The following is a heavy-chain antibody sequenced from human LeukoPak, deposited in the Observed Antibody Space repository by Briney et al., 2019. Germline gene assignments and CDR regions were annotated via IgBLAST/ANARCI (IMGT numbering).Heavy chain of an antibody. CDR3: AIVLVRILQWFGECGSDV. CDR2: ISGSVGST. Sequence: GGSLSLSCAASVLTFSSLAMSWVRQAPGKRVEWVSAISGSVGSTYYAVSVTARFAISRDNSQHPLYLQMNCLRVEDPTLTYCAIVLVRILQWFGECGSDVWGQGTTVTVSS. J-gene: IGHJ6*02. V-gene: IGHV3-23*01. D-gene: IGHD3-10*01. CDR1: VLTFSSLA.